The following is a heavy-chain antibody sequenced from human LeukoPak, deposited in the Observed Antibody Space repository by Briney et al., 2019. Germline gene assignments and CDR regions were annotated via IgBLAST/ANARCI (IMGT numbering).Heavy chain of an antibody. V-gene: IGHV3-30-3*01. J-gene: IGHJ3*01. CDR3: AVMGL. D-gene: IGHD2-8*01. Sequence: PGGSLRLSCAGSGFTFSSYAMHWVRQAPGKGLEWVAVISYDGSNKYYADSVKGRFTISRDNSKNTLYLQMNSPREEDTAVYYCAVMGLWGQGTKVTVSP. CDR1: GFTFSSYA. CDR2: ISYDGSNK.